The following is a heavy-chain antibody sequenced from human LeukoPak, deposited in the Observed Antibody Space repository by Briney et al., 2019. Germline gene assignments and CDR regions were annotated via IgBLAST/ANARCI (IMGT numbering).Heavy chain of an antibody. Sequence: ASVKVSCKASGYTFTSYGISWVRQAPGQGLEWMGWISAYTGNTNYAQKLQGRVTMTTDTSTSTAYMELRSLRSDDTAVYYCARVSSSVSWFDPWGQGTLVTVSS. V-gene: IGHV1-18*01. D-gene: IGHD3-16*02. CDR3: ARVSSSVSWFDP. CDR1: GYTFTSYG. J-gene: IGHJ5*02. CDR2: ISAYTGNT.